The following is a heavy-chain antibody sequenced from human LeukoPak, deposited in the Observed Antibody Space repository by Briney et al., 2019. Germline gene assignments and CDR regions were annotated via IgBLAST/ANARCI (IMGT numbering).Heavy chain of an antibody. CDR3: AKVHLLRDSSGYYPRYFQH. CDR1: GFTFSSYA. V-gene: IGHV3-23*01. D-gene: IGHD3-22*01. J-gene: IGHJ1*01. CDR2: ISGSGGST. Sequence: GGSLRLSCAASGFTFSSYAMSWVRQAPGKGLEWVSAISGSGGSTYYADSVKGRFTISRDNSKNTLYLQMNSLRAEDTAVYYCAKVHLLRDSSGYYPRYFQHWGQGTLVTVSS.